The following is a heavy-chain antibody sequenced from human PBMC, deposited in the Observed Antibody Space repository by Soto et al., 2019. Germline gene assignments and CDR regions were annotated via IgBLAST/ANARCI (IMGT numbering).Heavy chain of an antibody. D-gene: IGHD3-3*01. Sequence: SVKVSCKASGGTFSSYAISWVRQAPGQGLEWMGGIIPIFGTANYAQKFQGRVTITADKSTSTAYMELSSLRSEDTAVYYCARAPYDFWSGYYQVRPIDYWGQGTLVTVSS. V-gene: IGHV1-69*06. J-gene: IGHJ4*02. CDR1: GGTFSSYA. CDR3: ARAPYDFWSGYYQVRPIDY. CDR2: IIPIFGTA.